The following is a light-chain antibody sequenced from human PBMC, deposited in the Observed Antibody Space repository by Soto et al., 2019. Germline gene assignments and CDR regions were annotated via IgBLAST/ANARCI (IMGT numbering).Light chain of an antibody. CDR2: AAS. V-gene: IGKV1-8*01. J-gene: IGKJ1*01. Sequence: AIRMTQSPSSLAASTGDRVTITCRASQGSSSYFAWYQQKPGKAPKLLSYAASTLQSGVPSRFSGSGSGTDFTLTISCLQSEDFATYYCQQYYTYPRTFGQGTKVDIK. CDR3: QQYYTYPRT. CDR1: QGSSSY.